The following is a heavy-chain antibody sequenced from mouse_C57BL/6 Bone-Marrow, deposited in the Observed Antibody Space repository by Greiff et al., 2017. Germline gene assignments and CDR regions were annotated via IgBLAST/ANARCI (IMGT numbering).Heavy chain of an antibody. CDR3: TRRVLRYLYAMDY. J-gene: IGHJ4*01. Sequence: QVHVKQSGAELVRPGASVTLSCKASGYTFTDYEMHWVKQTPVHGLEWIGAIDPETGGTAYNQKFKGKAILTADKSSSTAYLELRSLTSEDSAVYYCTRRVLRYLYAMDYWGQGTSVTVSS. CDR2: IDPETGGT. V-gene: IGHV1-15*01. D-gene: IGHD1-1*01. CDR1: GYTFTDYE.